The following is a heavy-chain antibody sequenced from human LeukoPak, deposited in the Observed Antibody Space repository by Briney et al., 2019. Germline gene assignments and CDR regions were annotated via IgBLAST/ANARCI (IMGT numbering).Heavy chain of an antibody. CDR3: ARDLASYGEYDY. CDR1: VYTFTGYY. Sequence: ASVKVSCKASVYTFTGYYMHWVLQAPGPGVECMGRINPNSDCTNYAQKFPGRFTMTRDTSISTAYMELRRLRSDDTAVYYCARDLASYGEYDYWGQGTLVTVSS. J-gene: IGHJ4*02. CDR2: INPNSDCT. V-gene: IGHV1-2*06. D-gene: IGHD4-17*01.